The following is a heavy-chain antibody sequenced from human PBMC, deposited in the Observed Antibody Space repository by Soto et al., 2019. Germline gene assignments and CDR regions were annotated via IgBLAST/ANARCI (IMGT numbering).Heavy chain of an antibody. D-gene: IGHD4-17*01. V-gene: IGHV4-39*07. J-gene: IGHJ4*02. Sequence: SETLSLTCTVSGGSISSSSYYWGWIRQPPGKGLEWIGSIYYSGSTYYNPSLKSRVTISVDTSKNQFSLKLSSVTAADTAVYYCASTIWTTVVTPRQFDYWGQGTLVTVSS. CDR1: GGSISSSSYY. CDR2: IYYSGST. CDR3: ASTIWTTVVTPRQFDY.